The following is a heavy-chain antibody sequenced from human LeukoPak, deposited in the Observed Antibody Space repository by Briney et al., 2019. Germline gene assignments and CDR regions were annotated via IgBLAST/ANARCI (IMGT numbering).Heavy chain of an antibody. Sequence: ASVKVSCKASGYTFTGCYMHWVRQAPGQGLEWMGWINTNTGNPTYAQGFTGRFVFSLDTSVSTAYLQISSLKAEDTAVYYCARDQNPQTRNYDFWSGYYPYYYYYYYMDVWGKGTTVTVSS. CDR2: INTNTGNP. J-gene: IGHJ6*03. CDR1: GYTFTGCY. CDR3: ARDQNPQTRNYDFWSGYYPYYYYYYYMDV. V-gene: IGHV7-4-1*02. D-gene: IGHD3-3*01.